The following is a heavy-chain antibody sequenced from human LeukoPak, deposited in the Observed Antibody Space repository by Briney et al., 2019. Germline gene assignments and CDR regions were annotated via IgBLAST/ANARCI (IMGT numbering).Heavy chain of an antibody. V-gene: IGHV1-2*02. Sequence: GASVKVSCKASGYTFTGYYMHWVRQAPGQGLEWMGWINPNSGGTNYAQKFQGRVTMTRDTSISTAYMELSRLRSDDTAVYYCARDFVGSGSYSGWFDPWGQGTLVTVSS. CDR2: INPNSGGT. CDR1: GYTFTGYY. D-gene: IGHD3-10*01. J-gene: IGHJ5*02. CDR3: ARDFVGSGSYSGWFDP.